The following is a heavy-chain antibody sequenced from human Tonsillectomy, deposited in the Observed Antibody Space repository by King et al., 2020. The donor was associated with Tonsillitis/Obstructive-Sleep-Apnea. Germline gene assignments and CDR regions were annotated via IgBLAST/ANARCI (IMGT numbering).Heavy chain of an antibody. Sequence: VTLKESGPALVKPTQTLTLTCAFSGFSLNTSGVSVSWIRPPPGKALEWLARFDWDDNTFYSTSVKTRLTVSKNTSKNQVDLTLTSMDPVDTATYYCARASVAASNSYYYMDVWGTGTTVTVSS. CDR3: ARASVAASNSYYYMDV. J-gene: IGHJ6*03. CDR2: FDWDDNT. D-gene: IGHD6-19*01. CDR1: GFSLNTSGVS. V-gene: IGHV2-70*04.